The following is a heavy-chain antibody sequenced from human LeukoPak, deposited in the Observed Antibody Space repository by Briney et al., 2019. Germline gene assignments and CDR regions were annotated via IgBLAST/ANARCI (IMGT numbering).Heavy chain of an antibody. CDR1: GFTFSDYY. V-gene: IGHV3-23*01. D-gene: IGHD5-18*01. J-gene: IGHJ4*02. CDR2: ISGSGGRT. Sequence: PGGSLRLSCAASGFTFSDYYMSWIRQAPGKGLEWVSGISGSGGRTFYADAVKGRFTISRDNSKNTLYLHMNNLRDDDTAVYYCAKDIWGGTAMVFDYWGQGTLVTVSS. CDR3: AKDIWGGTAMVFDY.